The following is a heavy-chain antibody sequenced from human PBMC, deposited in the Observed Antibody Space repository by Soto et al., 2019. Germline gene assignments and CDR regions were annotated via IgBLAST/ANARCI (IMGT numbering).Heavy chain of an antibody. Sequence: SETLSLTCTVSGGSISSSSYYWGWIRQPPGKGLEWIGSIYYSGSTYYNPSLKSRVTISVDTSKNQFSLKLSSVTAADTAVYYSASLGSDGMDVWGQGTPVTVYS. CDR3: ASLGSDGMDV. CDR2: IYYSGST. V-gene: IGHV4-39*01. CDR1: GGSISSSSYY. D-gene: IGHD7-27*01. J-gene: IGHJ6*02.